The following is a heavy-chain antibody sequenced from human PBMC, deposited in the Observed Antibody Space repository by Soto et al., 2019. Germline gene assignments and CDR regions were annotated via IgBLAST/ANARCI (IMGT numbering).Heavy chain of an antibody. J-gene: IGHJ4*02. V-gene: IGHV3-11*05. CDR3: AREGPQSSWYYFGY. D-gene: IGHD6-13*01. Sequence: WGLLRVWWGAAGGTCIDYCRSWIRQAPGKGREWVSYISSSSSYKNYANSVKGRFTISRHHDKNSLYLQMNRQRAEATAVYYCAREGPQSSWYYFGYWGQGTLVTVSS. CDR2: ISSSSSYK. CDR1: GGTCIDYC.